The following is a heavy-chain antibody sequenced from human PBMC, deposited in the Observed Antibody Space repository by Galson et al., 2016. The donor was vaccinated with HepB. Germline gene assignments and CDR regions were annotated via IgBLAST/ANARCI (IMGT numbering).Heavy chain of an antibody. Sequence: SETLSLTCTVSGGSISSSSYYWGWIRQPPGKGLEWIGSIYYSGSTYYNPSLKSRVTISVDTSKNQFSLRLSSGTAADTAVDYCTRDVAVGTGFNYWGQGTLVTVSS. CDR2: IYYSGST. D-gene: IGHD2-2*01. CDR1: GGSISSSSYY. CDR3: TRDVAVGTGFNY. J-gene: IGHJ4*02. V-gene: IGHV4-39*07.